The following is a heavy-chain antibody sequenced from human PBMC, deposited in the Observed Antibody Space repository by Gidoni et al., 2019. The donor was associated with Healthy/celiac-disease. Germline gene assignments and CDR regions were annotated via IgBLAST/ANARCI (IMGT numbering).Heavy chain of an antibody. CDR3: ARVVEGDSSSWYMDYYYYYGMDV. J-gene: IGHJ6*02. CDR2: IIPNFGTA. Sequence: QVQRVQSGAEVPKPGSSVTVSCMASGGTFSSYAMSWVRQATGQGLEWMGGIIPNFGTANYGKKFQGRVTITADKSTSTAYMELSSLRSEDTAVYYCARVVEGDSSSWYMDYYYYYGMDVWGQGTTVTVSS. D-gene: IGHD6-13*01. CDR1: GGTFSSYA. V-gene: IGHV1-69*06.